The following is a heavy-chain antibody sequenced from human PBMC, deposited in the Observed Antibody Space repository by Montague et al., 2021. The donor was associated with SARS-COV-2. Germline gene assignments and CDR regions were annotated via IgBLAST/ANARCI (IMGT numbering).Heavy chain of an antibody. D-gene: IGHD3-10*01. CDR1: GGSISNYY. CDR2: IYSSGNT. CDR3: ARSRSRSECFDSETWTQAGHGMDV. Sequence: SETLPLTCTVSGGSISNYYWSWIRQPAGKGLEWIGRIYSSGNTNYNPSLKSRVTMSVDTSKNQFSLKLSSVTAADTAVYYCARSRSRSECFDSETWTQAGHGMDVWGQGTTVTVSS. V-gene: IGHV4-4*07. J-gene: IGHJ6*02.